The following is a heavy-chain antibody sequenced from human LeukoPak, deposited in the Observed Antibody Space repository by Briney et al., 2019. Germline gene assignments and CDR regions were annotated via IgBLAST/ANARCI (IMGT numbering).Heavy chain of an antibody. Sequence: GGPLRLSCAASGFTSSSYDMHWVRQATGKGLEWVSAIGTAGDTYYPGSVKGRFTISRENAKNSLYLQMNSLRAGDTAVYYCARGYSYGQIDYWGQGTLVTVSS. J-gene: IGHJ4*02. D-gene: IGHD5-18*01. V-gene: IGHV3-13*01. CDR3: ARGYSYGQIDY. CDR2: IGTAGDT. CDR1: GFTSSSYD.